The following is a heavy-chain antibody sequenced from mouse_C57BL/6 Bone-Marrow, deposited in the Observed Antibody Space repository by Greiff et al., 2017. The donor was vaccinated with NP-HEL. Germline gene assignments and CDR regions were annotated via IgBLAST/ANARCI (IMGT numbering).Heavy chain of an antibody. D-gene: IGHD2-4*01. CDR3: TRDRYDYDVGAY. CDR2: ISSGGDYI. V-gene: IGHV5-9-1*02. CDR1: GFTFSSYA. J-gene: IGHJ3*01. Sequence: EVMLVESGEGLVKPGGSLKLSCAASGFTFSSYAMSWVRQTPEKRLEWVAYISSGGDYIYYADTVKGRFPISRDNARNTLYLQMSSLKSEDTAMYYCTRDRYDYDVGAYWGQGTLVTVSA.